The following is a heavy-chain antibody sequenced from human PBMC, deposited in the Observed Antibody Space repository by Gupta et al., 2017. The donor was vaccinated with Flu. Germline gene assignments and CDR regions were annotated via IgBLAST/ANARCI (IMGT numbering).Heavy chain of an antibody. J-gene: IGHJ4*02. D-gene: IGHD4-17*01. CDR3: ARGYGDYALYYFDY. V-gene: IGHV1-2*04. Sequence: QVQLVQSGAEVKKPGASVKVSCKASGYTFTGYYMHWVRQAPGQGLEWMGWINPNSGGTNYEQKFQGWVTMARDTSISTAYMELSRLRSDDTAVYYCARGYGDYALYYFDYWGQGTLVTVSS. CDR2: INPNSGGT. CDR1: GYTFTGYY.